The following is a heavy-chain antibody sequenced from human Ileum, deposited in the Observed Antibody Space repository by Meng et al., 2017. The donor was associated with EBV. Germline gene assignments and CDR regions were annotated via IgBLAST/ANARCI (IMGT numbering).Heavy chain of an antibody. D-gene: IGHD6-13*01. CDR1: GYTFTRNA. CDR2: ISTNTGNP. J-gene: IGHJ4*02. Sequence: QVQLVKSGSELKKPGASVKVSCKASGYTFTRNAINWVRQAPGQGLEWMGWISTNTGNPTYAQGFAGRFVFSLDTSVSTAYLQISGLKAEDTAIYYCARDSGYTRSWSGDYWGQGTLVTVSS. V-gene: IGHV7-4-1*02. CDR3: ARDSGYTRSWSGDY.